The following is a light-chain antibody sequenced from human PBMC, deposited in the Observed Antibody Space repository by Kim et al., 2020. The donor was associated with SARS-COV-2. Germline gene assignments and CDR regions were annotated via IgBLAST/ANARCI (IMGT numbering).Light chain of an antibody. V-gene: IGKV3D-15*03. J-gene: IGKJ4*01. CDR2: GAS. CDR1: QGVNSN. CDR3: QQYNNSPPLT. Sequence: EIVMTQSPATLSVSPGERATLSCRASQGVNSNFAWYQQKPGQAPRLLICGASIRATGIPARFSCSGSGTEFTLTISILQSEDFAVYYCQQYNNSPPLTFGGGTKVDIK.